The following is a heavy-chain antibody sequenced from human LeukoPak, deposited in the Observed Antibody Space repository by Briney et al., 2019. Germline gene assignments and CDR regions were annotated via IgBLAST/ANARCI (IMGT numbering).Heavy chain of an antibody. CDR3: ARVLSTSEVTFGGVIARPYYFDY. CDR1: GGSISSSSYY. CDR2: IYYSGST. Sequence: SQTLSLTCTVSGGSISSSSYYWGWIRQPPGKGLEWIGSIYYSGSTYYNPSLKSRITISVDTSKNQFSLKLSSVTAADTALYYCARVLSTSEVTFGGVIARPYYFDYWGQGTLVTVSS. V-gene: IGHV4-39*07. D-gene: IGHD3-16*02. J-gene: IGHJ4*02.